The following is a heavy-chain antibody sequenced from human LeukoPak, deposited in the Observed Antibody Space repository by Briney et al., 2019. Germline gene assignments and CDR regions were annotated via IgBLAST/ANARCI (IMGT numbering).Heavy chain of an antibody. CDR1: GYRFNSYW. CDR2: IYPGDSYT. Sequence: RGESLKISCKGSGYRFNSYWLGWVRQMPGKRLVWVGIIYPGDSYTRYSPSFQGQVTISADKSISTAYLQWSSLKASDTAMYYCARGIQQTRRYYYYYMDVWGKGTTVTVSS. V-gene: IGHV5-51*01. J-gene: IGHJ6*03. CDR3: ARGIQQTRRYYYYYMDV. D-gene: IGHD5-18*01.